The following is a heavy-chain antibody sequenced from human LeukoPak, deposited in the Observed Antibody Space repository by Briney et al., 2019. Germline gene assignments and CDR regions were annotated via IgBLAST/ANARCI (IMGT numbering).Heavy chain of an antibody. V-gene: IGHV3-21*04. CDR3: ARLYSGYDLVIDDY. CDR1: GFTFSSYT. J-gene: IGHJ4*02. Sequence: PGGSLRLSCAASGFTFSSYTMNWVRQAPGKGLEWVSLISSGSSYIHYADSVKGRFTISRDNAKNSLYLQMNSLRADDTAVYYCARLYSGYDLVIDDYWGQGTLVTVSS. CDR2: ISSGSSYI. D-gene: IGHD5-12*01.